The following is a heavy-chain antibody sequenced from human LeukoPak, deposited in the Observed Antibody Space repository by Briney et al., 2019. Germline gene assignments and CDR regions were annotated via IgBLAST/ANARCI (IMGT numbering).Heavy chain of an antibody. CDR2: ISGSGGST. J-gene: IGHJ4*02. V-gene: IGHV3-23*01. D-gene: IGHD3-16*01. Sequence: HTGGSLRLSCAASGFTFSSYAMSWVRQAPGKGLEWVSAISGSGGSTYYADSVKGRFTISRDNSKNTLYLQMNSLRAEDTAVYYCANERDAYEYFDYWGQGTLVTVSS. CDR1: GFTFSSYA. CDR3: ANERDAYEYFDY.